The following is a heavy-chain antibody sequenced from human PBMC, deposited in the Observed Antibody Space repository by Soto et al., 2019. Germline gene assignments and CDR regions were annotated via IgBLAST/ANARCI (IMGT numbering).Heavy chain of an antibody. CDR3: ARARTTVTTKAWFDP. Sequence: GASVKVSCKASGYTFTSYAMHWVRQAPGQRLEWMGWINAGNGNTKYSQKFQGRVTITRDTSAGTAYMELSSLRSEDTAVYYCARARTTVTTKAWFDPWGQGTLVTVSS. CDR2: INAGNGNT. V-gene: IGHV1-3*01. D-gene: IGHD4-4*01. CDR1: GYTFTSYA. J-gene: IGHJ5*02.